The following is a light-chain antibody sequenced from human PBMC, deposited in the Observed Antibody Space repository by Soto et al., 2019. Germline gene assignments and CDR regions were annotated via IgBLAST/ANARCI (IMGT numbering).Light chain of an antibody. Sequence: EIVLTQSPGTLSLSPRERATLSCRASQSIFNNYLAWYQQKPGQAPRLLVYGASFRATGIPDRFSGSGSGEDFTLTISRLEPEDCALYYWHQYSGSPFTFGQGTRLEIK. CDR3: HQYSGSPFT. V-gene: IGKV3-20*01. J-gene: IGKJ2*01. CDR2: GAS. CDR1: QSIFNNY.